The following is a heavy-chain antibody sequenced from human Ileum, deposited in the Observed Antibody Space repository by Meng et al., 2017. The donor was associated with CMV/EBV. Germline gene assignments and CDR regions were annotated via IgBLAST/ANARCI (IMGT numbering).Heavy chain of an antibody. CDR2: IYYSGST. J-gene: IGHJ5*02. CDR1: GGSVSSGSYY. CDR3: ARGFNYAWFDP. V-gene: IGHV4-61*01. Sequence: SETLSLTCTVSGGSVSSGSYYWSWIRQPPGKGLEWIGYIYYSGSTNYNPSLKSRVTISVDTSKNQFSLKLSSVTAADTAVYYCARGFNYAWFDPWGQGTLVTVSS. D-gene: IGHD4-11*01.